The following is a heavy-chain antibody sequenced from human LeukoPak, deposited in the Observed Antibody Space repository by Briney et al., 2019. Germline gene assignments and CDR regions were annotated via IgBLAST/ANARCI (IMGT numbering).Heavy chain of an antibody. CDR1: GFTFSRYW. CDR3: VRGSGWGDY. CDR2: INIDGTST. D-gene: IGHD6-19*01. V-gene: IGHV3-74*01. J-gene: IGHJ4*02. Sequence: GGSLRLSCAASGFTFSRYWVYWVRQAPGKGLVWVSRINIDGTSTAYADSVKGRFTISRDNAKNTLYLQMNSLGDEDTAVYYCVRGSGWGDYWGQGTLVTVSA.